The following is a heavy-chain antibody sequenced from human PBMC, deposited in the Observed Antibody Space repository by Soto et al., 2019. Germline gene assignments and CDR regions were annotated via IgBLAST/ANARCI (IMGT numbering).Heavy chain of an antibody. Sequence: SETLSLTCTVSGGSISSSSYYWGWIRQPPGKGLEWIGSIYYSGSTYYNPSLKSRVTISVDTSKNQFSLKLSSVTAADTAVYYCASVWGDCSSTSCYNYYMDVWGKGTTVTVSS. CDR3: ASVWGDCSSTSCYNYYMDV. J-gene: IGHJ6*03. CDR1: GGSISSSSYY. V-gene: IGHV4-39*01. D-gene: IGHD2-2*01. CDR2: IYYSGST.